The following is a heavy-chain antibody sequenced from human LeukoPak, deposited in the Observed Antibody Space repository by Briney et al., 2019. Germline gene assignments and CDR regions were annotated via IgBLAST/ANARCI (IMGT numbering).Heavy chain of an antibody. CDR3: AKDAPVVPAAMRGYFDY. CDR2: FSGSGGST. D-gene: IGHD2-2*01. CDR1: GFTFSSYA. Sequence: GGSLRLSCAASGFTFSSYAMSWVRQAPGKGLECISGFSGSGGSTYYADSVRGRFTISRDNSKNTLYLQMNSLRAEDTAVYFCAKDAPVVPAAMRGYFDYWGQGTLVTVSS. J-gene: IGHJ4*02. V-gene: IGHV3-23*01.